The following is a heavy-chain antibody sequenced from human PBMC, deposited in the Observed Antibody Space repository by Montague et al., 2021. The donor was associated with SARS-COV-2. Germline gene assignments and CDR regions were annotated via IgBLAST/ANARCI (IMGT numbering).Heavy chain of an antibody. CDR1: GFTFGDYA. Sequence: SLRLSCAGSGFTFGDYAISWIRQTPGKGLEWVGFIRSKAYGGTPQYAASAEGKFTISRDDSKSIAYLQINSLKSDDTALYYAAAGLFYFDYWGQGALVTVSS. V-gene: IGHV3-49*03. CDR3: AAGLFYFDY. J-gene: IGHJ4*02. D-gene: IGHD6-13*01. CDR2: IRSKAYGGTP.